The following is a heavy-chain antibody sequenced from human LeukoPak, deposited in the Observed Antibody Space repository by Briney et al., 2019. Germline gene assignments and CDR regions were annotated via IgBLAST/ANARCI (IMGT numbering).Heavy chain of an antibody. J-gene: IGHJ5*02. CDR2: IYYSGST. CDR3: ARSGITMVRGGRLNWFDP. D-gene: IGHD3-10*01. CDR1: GGSISSYY. V-gene: IGHV4-59*01. Sequence: SETLSLTCIVSGGSISSYYWSWIRQPPGKGLEWIGYIYYSGSTNYNPSPKSRVTISVDTSKNQFSLKLSSVTAADTAVYYCARSGITMVRGGRLNWFDPWGQGTLVTVSS.